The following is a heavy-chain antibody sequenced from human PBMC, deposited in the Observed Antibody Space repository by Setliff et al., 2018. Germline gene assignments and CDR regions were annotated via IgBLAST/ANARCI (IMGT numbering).Heavy chain of an antibody. J-gene: IGHJ6*03. CDR3: ARLSGFQYMVD. D-gene: IGHD3-3*01. Sequence: SETLSLTCAVYGGSFNDYYWTWLRQSPGKGLEFIGYVYYSGTTNYNPSLKSRVTISLDASKNQFSLELTSVTAADTAVYYCARLSGFQYMVDWGKGTTVTVSS. V-gene: IGHV4-59*08. CDR2: VYYSGTT. CDR1: GGSFNDYY.